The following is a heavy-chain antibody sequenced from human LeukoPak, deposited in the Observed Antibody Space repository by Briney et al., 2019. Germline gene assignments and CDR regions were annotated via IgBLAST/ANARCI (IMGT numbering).Heavy chain of an antibody. Sequence: SETLSLTCAVYGGSFSGYYWSWIRQPPGKGLEWIGSIYYSGSTYYNPSLKIRLTISVDTSKNQFSLKLSSVTAADTAVYYCARTYYNILTGYYRDRFDPWGQGTLVTVSS. CDR1: GGSFSGYY. V-gene: IGHV4-34*01. CDR2: IYYSGST. CDR3: ARTYYNILTGYYRDRFDP. J-gene: IGHJ5*02. D-gene: IGHD3-9*01.